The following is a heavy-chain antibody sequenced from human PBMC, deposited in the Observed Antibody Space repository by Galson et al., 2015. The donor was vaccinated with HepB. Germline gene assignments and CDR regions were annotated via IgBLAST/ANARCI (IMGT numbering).Heavy chain of an antibody. CDR1: GGTFSSYA. CDR3: ARGYYDILTGYYTLQNWFDP. D-gene: IGHD3-9*01. J-gene: IGHJ5*02. CDR2: IIPIFGTA. Sequence: SVKVSCKASGGTFSSYAISWVRQAPGQGLEWMGGIIPIFGTANYAQKFQGRVTITADESTSTAYMELSSLRSEDTAVYYCARGYYDILTGYYTLQNWFDPWGQGTLSPSPQ. V-gene: IGHV1-69*13.